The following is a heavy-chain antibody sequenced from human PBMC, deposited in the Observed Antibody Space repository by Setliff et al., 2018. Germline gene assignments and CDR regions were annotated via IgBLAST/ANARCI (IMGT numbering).Heavy chain of an antibody. J-gene: IGHJ4*02. V-gene: IGHV3-33*08. CDR2: IWYDGNNK. CDR1: GFTFSTYR. CDR3: ASSCSGTSCYAGLDC. Sequence: PGGSLRLSCAASGFTFSTYRMHWVRQAPGKGLEWVAVIWYDGNNKYYADSVKGRFTISRDNSKNTLYLQMNSLRAEDTAVYYCASSCSGTSCYAGLDCWGQGTLVTVSS. D-gene: IGHD2-15*01.